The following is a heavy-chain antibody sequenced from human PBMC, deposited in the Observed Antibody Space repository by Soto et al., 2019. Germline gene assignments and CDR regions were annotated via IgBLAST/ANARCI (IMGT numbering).Heavy chain of an antibody. CDR2: IYPGDSDT. CDR3: ARTSAAGKYYYGMDV. CDR1: GYSFTSYW. J-gene: IGHJ6*01. Sequence: PGESLKISCKCSGYSFTSYWIGWVRQMPGKGLEWMGIIYPGDSDTRYSPSFQGQVTISADKSISTAYLQWSSLKASDTAMYYCARTSAAGKYYYGMDVRGQGTTVNVSS. V-gene: IGHV5-51*01. D-gene: IGHD6-13*01.